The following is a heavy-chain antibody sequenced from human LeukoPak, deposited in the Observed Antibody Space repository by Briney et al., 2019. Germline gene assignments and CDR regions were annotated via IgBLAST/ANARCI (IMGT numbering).Heavy chain of an antibody. V-gene: IGHV4-59*08. Sequence: SGALSVTRTVSRGSISSYYWSWIRPPPGKGVEGIGHIYYCGSTNYKPSLKSRVTISVDTSKNQFSLKLSSVTAADTAVYYCARGAYYYGSGTPGGYYYYYYMDVWGKGTTVTVSS. J-gene: IGHJ6*03. D-gene: IGHD3-10*01. CDR2: IYYCGST. CDR3: ARGAYYYGSGTPGGYYYYYYMDV. CDR1: RGSISSYY.